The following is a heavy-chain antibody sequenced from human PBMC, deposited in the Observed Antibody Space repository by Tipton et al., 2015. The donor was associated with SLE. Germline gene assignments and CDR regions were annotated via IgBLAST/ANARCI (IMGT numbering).Heavy chain of an antibody. J-gene: IGHJ4*02. CDR2: INHSGST. V-gene: IGHV4-34*01. CDR1: GGSFSGYY. Sequence: TLSLTCAVYGGSFSGYYWSWIRQPPGKGLGWIGEINHSGSTSYNPSLKSRVTISVDTSKNQVSLKLSSVTAADTAVYYCARFSSGFDYWGQGTLVTVSS. D-gene: IGHD6-25*01. CDR3: ARFSSGFDY.